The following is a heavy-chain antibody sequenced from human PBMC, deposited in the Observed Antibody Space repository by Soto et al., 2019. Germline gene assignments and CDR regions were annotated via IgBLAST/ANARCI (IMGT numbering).Heavy chain of an antibody. D-gene: IGHD3-3*01. CDR1: GYNFIGQY. CDR3: ARLLGAHTTRPFWLGYFVY. CDR2: INPSGGST. Sequence: VASVKVSCKASGYNFIGQYIHWVRQAPGQGLEWMGIINPSGGSTTYAQKFQGRVVMTSDASTSTVYVELSSLTSEDTAIYFCARLLGAHTTRPFWLGYFVYWPQETLVTVSS. V-gene: IGHV1-46*01. J-gene: IGHJ4*02.